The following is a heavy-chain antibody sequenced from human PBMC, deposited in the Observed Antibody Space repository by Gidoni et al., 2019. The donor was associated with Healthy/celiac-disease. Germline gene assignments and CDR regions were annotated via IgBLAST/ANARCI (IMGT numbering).Heavy chain of an antibody. CDR3: VRDRGVRGVYYYGMDV. CDR2: SYYSGST. D-gene: IGHD3-10*01. Sequence: QVQLQESGPGLAKLSATLSLTCTVPGGSLSSYHWSWLRQPPGKGLEWIGDSYYSGSTNDTPSIKGRVTISVDTSKNQFSLKLRSVTAADGAVYSWVRDRGVRGVYYYGMDVWGQGTTVTVSS. V-gene: IGHV4-59*01. CDR1: GGSLSSYH. J-gene: IGHJ6*02.